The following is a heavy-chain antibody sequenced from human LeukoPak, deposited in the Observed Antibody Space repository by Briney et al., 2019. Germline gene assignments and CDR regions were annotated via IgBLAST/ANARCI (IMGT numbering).Heavy chain of an antibody. J-gene: IGHJ4*02. CDR1: GFTVSSNY. Sequence: TGGSLRLSCAASGFTVSSNYKTWVRQAPGKGLEYVSTINSNGGSTYYANSVKGRFTISRDNSKNTLYLQMGSLRAEDMAVYYCARARATIDFDYWGQGTLVTVSS. D-gene: IGHD5-24*01. V-gene: IGHV3-64*01. CDR2: INSNGGST. CDR3: ARARATIDFDY.